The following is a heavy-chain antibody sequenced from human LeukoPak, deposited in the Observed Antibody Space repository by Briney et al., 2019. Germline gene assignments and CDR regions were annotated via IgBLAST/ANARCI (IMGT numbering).Heavy chain of an antibody. Sequence: SETLSITCTVSGGSISSYYWSWIRQPPGKGLEWIGYIYYSGSTNYNPSLKSRVTISVDTSKNQFSLKLSSVTAADTAVYYCARTTEGYCRGSSCYSYYYYLDVWGKETTVTVSS. D-gene: IGHD2-15*01. CDR1: GGSISSYY. V-gene: IGHV4-59*01. CDR3: ARTTEGYCRGSSCYSYYYYLDV. J-gene: IGHJ6*03. CDR2: IYYSGST.